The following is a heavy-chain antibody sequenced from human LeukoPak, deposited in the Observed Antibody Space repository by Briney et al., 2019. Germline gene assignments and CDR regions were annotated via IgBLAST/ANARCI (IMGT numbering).Heavy chain of an antibody. Sequence: ASVKVSCKASGYTFTDYYMHWVRQAPGQGLEWMGWINPNSGGTNYAQKFQGRVTMTTDTSISTTYMEVSRLRSDDTAVYYCARVRIGQQLDKYYYYAMDVWGQGTTVTVSS. CDR1: GYTFTDYY. CDR2: INPNSGGT. J-gene: IGHJ6*02. V-gene: IGHV1-2*02. CDR3: ARVRIGQQLDKYYYYAMDV. D-gene: IGHD6-13*01.